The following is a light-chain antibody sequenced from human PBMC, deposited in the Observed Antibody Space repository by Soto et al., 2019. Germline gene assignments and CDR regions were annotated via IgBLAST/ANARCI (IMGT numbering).Light chain of an antibody. Sequence: EIVLTQSPATLSLSPGERATLSCRASQSVSSYLAWYQQTPGQAPRFLIYDASNRATGIPARFSGSGSVTDFTLTISSLEPEDCAVYYGQQRNYWPRTFGQGTKVEIK. CDR1: QSVSSY. V-gene: IGKV3-11*01. CDR3: QQRNYWPRT. CDR2: DAS. J-gene: IGKJ1*01.